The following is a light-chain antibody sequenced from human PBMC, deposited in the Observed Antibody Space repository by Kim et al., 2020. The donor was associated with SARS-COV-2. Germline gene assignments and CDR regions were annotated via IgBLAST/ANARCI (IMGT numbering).Light chain of an antibody. CDR1: QDISNY. Sequence: IQMTQSPSSLSASVGDRVTITCRASQDISNYLDWYQQKPGRAPKLLIYDASNLQSGVPSRFSGSGSGTDFTLTISSLQPEDIATYYCLKDDNCPLTFGGGTKVDIK. J-gene: IGKJ4*01. CDR3: LKDDNCPLT. CDR2: DAS. V-gene: IGKV1-6*01.